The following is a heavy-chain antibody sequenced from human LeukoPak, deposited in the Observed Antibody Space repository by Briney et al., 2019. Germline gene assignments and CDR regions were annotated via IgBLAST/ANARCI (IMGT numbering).Heavy chain of an antibody. J-gene: IGHJ4*02. CDR2: IRYDGGNK. Sequence: PGGSLRLSCAASGFTFSSYGMHWVRQAPGKGLEWVAFIRYDGGNKYYADSVKGRFTISRDNSKNTLYLQMNSLRAEDTAVYYCAKDVHDYGDYWGQGTLVTVSS. CDR3: AKDVHDYGDY. CDR1: GFTFSSYG. V-gene: IGHV3-30*02.